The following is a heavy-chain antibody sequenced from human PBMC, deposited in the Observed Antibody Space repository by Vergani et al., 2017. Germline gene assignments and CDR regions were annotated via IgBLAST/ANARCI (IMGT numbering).Heavy chain of an antibody. Sequence: QVQLVESEGGVVQPGRSLTLSCVASGFTFSSYGMHWVRQAPGKGLEWVAVIWYDGSNKYYGDSVKGRFTISRDNSKNTLYLQMNSLRVEDTAVYYCARGGNGKRLDSWGQGTLVTVSS. V-gene: IGHV3-33*01. D-gene: IGHD3-16*01. J-gene: IGHJ5*01. CDR2: IWYDGSNK. CDR3: ARGGNGKRLDS. CDR1: GFTFSSYG.